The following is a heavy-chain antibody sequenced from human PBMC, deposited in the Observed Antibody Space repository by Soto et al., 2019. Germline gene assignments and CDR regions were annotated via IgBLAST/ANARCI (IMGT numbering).Heavy chain of an antibody. CDR1: GGTFSSYA. V-gene: IGHV1-69*13. CDR3: ARVRYYGSGSHYYYYGMDV. D-gene: IGHD3-10*01. J-gene: IGHJ6*02. Sequence: ASVKVSCKASGGTFSSYAISWVRQAPGQGLEWVRGIIPIFGTANYAQKFQGRVTITADESTSTAYMELSSLRSEDTAVYYCARVRYYGSGSHYYYYGMDVWGQGTTVTVSS. CDR2: IIPIFGTA.